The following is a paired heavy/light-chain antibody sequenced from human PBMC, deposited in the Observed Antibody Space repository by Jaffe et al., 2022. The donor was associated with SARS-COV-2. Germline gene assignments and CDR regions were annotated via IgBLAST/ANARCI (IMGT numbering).Heavy chain of an antibody. D-gene: IGHD3-3*01. CDR3: ARVGYGVFGVVIQSVGGYYYGMDV. J-gene: IGHJ6*02. Sequence: QVQLVQSGAEVKKPGSSVKVSCKASGGTFSSYAISWVRQAPGQGLEWMGGIIPIFGTANYAQKFQGRVTITADESTSTAYMELSSLRSEDTAVYYCARVGYGVFGVVIQSVGGYYYGMDVWGQGTTVTVSS. V-gene: IGHV1-69*01. CDR2: IIPIFGTA. CDR1: GGTFSSYA.
Light chain of an antibody. Sequence: DIVMTQSPLSLPVTPGEPASISCRSSQSLLHSNGYNYLDWYLQKPGQSPQLLIYLGSNRASGVPDRFSGSGSGTDFTLKISRVEAEDVGVYYCMQALQTPPLTFGPGTKVDIK. CDR3: MQALQTPPLT. CDR2: LGS. CDR1: QSLLHSNGYNY. J-gene: IGKJ3*01. V-gene: IGKV2-28*01.